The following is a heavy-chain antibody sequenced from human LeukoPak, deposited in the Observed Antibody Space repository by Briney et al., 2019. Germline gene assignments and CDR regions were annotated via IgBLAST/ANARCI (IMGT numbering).Heavy chain of an antibody. D-gene: IGHD3-22*01. V-gene: IGHV4-39*01. J-gene: IGHJ4*02. CDR3: ARLREDDSSGYSPDY. CDR1: GGSISSSSYY. Sequence: PSETLSLTCTVSGGSISSSSYYWGWIRQPPGTGLEWIGSIYYSGSTYYNPSLKSRVTISVDTSKNQFSLKLSSVTAADTAVYYCARLREDDSSGYSPDYWGQGTLVTVSS. CDR2: IYYSGST.